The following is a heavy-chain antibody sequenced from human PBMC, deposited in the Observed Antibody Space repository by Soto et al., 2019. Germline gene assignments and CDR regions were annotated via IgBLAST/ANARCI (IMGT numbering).Heavy chain of an antibody. CDR3: AKAGGAAGTVDYFDY. Sequence: DVQLLESGGGLAQPGGSLRLSCAASGFTFSNYAINWVRQSPGKGLEWVSVISSSAGSTYYADSVKGRFTITRDNSKNTLYLQMNSLRAEDTAVYYCAKAGGAAGTVDYFDYWGQGTLVTVSS. CDR1: GFTFSNYA. CDR2: ISSSAGST. D-gene: IGHD6-13*01. J-gene: IGHJ4*02. V-gene: IGHV3-23*01.